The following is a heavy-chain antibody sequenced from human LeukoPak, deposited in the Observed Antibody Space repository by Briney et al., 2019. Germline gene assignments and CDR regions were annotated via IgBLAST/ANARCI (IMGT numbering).Heavy chain of an antibody. J-gene: IGHJ3*01. CDR3: ARDQKYYYDSSGNF. D-gene: IGHD3-22*01. Sequence: PSETLSLTCTVSGGSISSGDYYWSWIRPPPGKGLEWIGYIYYSGSTYYNPSLKSRATISVDTSKNQFSLKLSFVTPADTAVYYCARDQKYYYDSSGNFWGQGTMVTVSS. V-gene: IGHV4-30-4*08. CDR1: GGSISSGDYY. CDR2: IYYSGST.